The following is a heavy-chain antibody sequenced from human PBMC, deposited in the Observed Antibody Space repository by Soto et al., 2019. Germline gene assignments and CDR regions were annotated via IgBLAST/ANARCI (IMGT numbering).Heavy chain of an antibody. Sequence: QVQLVESGGGVVQPGRSLRLSCAASGFTFSSYGMHWVRQAPGKGLEWVAVISYDGSNKYYADSVKGRFTISRDNXKXPXXLQMNSLRAEDTAVYYCAKDRIAARRLGHYYGMDVWGQGTTVTVSS. CDR2: ISYDGSNK. J-gene: IGHJ6*02. CDR1: GFTFSSYG. CDR3: AKDRIAARRLGHYYGMDV. D-gene: IGHD6-6*01. V-gene: IGHV3-30*18.